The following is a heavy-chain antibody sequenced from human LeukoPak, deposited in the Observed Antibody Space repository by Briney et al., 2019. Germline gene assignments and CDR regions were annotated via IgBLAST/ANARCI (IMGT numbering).Heavy chain of an antibody. J-gene: IGHJ4*02. CDR1: GFTFTKYW. CDR2: IKQDGSER. Sequence: GGSLRLSCAASGFTFTKYWMSWVRQAPGKGLEWVANIKQDGSERYYVDSVKGRFTISRDNAKNSLYLQMNSLRAEDTAVYYCATSDAFDYWGQGTLVTVSS. CDR3: ATSDAFDY. V-gene: IGHV3-7*01.